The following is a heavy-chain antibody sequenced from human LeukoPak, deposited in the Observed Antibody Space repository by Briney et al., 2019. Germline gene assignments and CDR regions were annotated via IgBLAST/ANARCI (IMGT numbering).Heavy chain of an antibody. CDR3: ARGVAGDAFDI. CDR2: INHSGST. V-gene: IGHV4-34*01. J-gene: IGHJ3*02. D-gene: IGHD1-14*01. CDR1: GGSFSGYY. Sequence: SETLSLTCAVYGGSFSGYYWSWIRQPPGKGLEWIGEINHSGSTNYNPSLKSRVTISVDTSKNQFSLKLSSVTAADTAVYYCARGVAGDAFDIWGQGTMVTASS.